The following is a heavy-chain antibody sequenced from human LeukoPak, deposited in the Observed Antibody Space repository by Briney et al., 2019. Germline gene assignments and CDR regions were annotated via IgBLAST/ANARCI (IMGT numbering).Heavy chain of an antibody. CDR1: GFTFSSYS. CDR2: ISNSSSYI. Sequence: GGSLRLSCAASGFTFSSYSMNWVRQAPGKGLEWVSSISNSSSYIYYADSVKGRFTISRDNAKNSLYLQMNSLRAEDTAVYYCAISGADAFDIWGQGTMVTVSS. D-gene: IGHD6-19*01. CDR3: AISGADAFDI. J-gene: IGHJ3*02. V-gene: IGHV3-21*01.